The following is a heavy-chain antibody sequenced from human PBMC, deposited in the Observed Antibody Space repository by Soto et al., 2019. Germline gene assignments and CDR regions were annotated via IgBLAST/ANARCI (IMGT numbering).Heavy chain of an antibody. D-gene: IGHD3-22*01. V-gene: IGHV3-23*01. CDR3: AKGRDSTGYYSNAFDI. CDR1: GFTFSNYA. Sequence: EVQLLESGGGLLQPGGSLRLSCVASGFTFSNYAMHWVRQAPGKGLEWVSGVSTSGTNTYYADSVKGRLAISRDKSRNTLYLQMNILRAEDTGVYYCAKGRDSTGYYSNAFDIWGQGTMVIVSS. J-gene: IGHJ3*02. CDR2: VSTSGTNT.